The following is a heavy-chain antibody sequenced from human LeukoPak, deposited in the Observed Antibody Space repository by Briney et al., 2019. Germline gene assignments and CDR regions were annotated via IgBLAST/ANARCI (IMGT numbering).Heavy chain of an antibody. D-gene: IGHD2-2*02. CDR2: ISSSSSTI. Sequence: GGSLRLSCAASGFTFSSYSMNWVRQAPGKGLDWVSYISSSSSTIYYADSVKGRFTISRDNAKNSLYLQMNSLRAEDTAVYYCARDPENCSSTSCYTVYFQHWGQGTLVTVSS. CDR1: GFTFSSYS. CDR3: ARDPENCSSTSCYTVYFQH. J-gene: IGHJ1*01. V-gene: IGHV3-48*01.